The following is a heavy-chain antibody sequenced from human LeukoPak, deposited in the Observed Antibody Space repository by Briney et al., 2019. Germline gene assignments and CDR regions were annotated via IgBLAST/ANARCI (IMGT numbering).Heavy chain of an antibody. CDR2: ISGSGGST. V-gene: IGHV3-23*01. CDR1: GFTFSSYA. CDR3: AKDHEVIPVGVDY. D-gene: IGHD2-2*01. J-gene: IGHJ4*02. Sequence: PGGSLRLSCAASGFTFSSYAMSWVRQAPGKGLEWVSAISGSGGSTYYADSVKGRFTISRDNSKSALFLQMSSLRAEDTAVYYCAKDHEVIPVGVDYWGQGTLVTVSS.